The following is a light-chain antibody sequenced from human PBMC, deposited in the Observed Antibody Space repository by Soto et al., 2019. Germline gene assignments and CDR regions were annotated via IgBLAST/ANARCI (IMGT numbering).Light chain of an antibody. V-gene: IGLV2-14*01. J-gene: IGLJ2*01. CDR2: EVS. Sequence: QSALTQPASVSGSPGQSITISCTGTSSDVGGYNYVSWYQQHPGKAPKLMIYEVSNWPSGVSNRFSGSKSGNTASLTISGLQAEDEAHYYCSSYTSTSTVVFGGGTKLTVL. CDR3: SSYTSTSTVV. CDR1: SSDVGGYNY.